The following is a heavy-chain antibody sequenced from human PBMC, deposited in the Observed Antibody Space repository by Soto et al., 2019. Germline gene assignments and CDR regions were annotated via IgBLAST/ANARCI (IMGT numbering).Heavy chain of an antibody. Sequence: FSGYYWSWIRQPPGKGLEWIGEINHSGSTNYNPSLKSRVTISVDTSKNQFSLKLSSVTAADTAVYYCARAERRAVAGTGPNYWGQGTLVTVSS. V-gene: IGHV4-34*01. CDR1: FSGYY. D-gene: IGHD6-19*01. CDR2: INHSGST. J-gene: IGHJ4*02. CDR3: ARAERRAVAGTGPNY.